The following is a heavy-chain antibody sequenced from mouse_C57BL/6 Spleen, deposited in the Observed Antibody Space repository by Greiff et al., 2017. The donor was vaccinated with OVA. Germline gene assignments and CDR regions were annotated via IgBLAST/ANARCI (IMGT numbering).Heavy chain of an antibody. D-gene: IGHD1-1*01. CDR2: IYPGSGST. CDR1: GYTFTSYW. J-gene: IGHJ4*01. Sequence: QVQLQQPGAELVKPGASVKMSCKASGYTFTSYWITWVKQRPGQGLEWIGDIYPGSGSTNYNEKFKSKATLTVDTSSSTAYMQLSSLTSEDSAVYYCAAFITTVVANYYAMDYWGQGTSVTVSS. CDR3: AAFITTVVANYYAMDY. V-gene: IGHV1-55*01.